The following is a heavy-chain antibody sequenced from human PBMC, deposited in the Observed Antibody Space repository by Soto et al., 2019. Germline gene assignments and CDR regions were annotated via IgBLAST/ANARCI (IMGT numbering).Heavy chain of an antibody. CDR3: ARETSTSGLPFEF. V-gene: IGHV4-59*01. J-gene: IGHJ4*02. CDR1: GGSMIGYY. D-gene: IGHD3-22*01. CDR2: VHYTGAT. Sequence: SETLSLTCTVSGGSMIGYYWIWIRQTPGKGLEWIGLVHYTGATNYNPSLKSRVTISVDTSKNHFSLRLDSVTAADTGVYYCARETSTSGLPFEFWGQGILVTVSS.